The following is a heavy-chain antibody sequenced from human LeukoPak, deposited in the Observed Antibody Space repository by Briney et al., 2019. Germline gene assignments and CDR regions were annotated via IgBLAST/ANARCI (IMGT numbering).Heavy chain of an antibody. V-gene: IGHV3-64*04. CDR1: GFTFSSYG. Sequence: RGSLRLSCAASGFTFSSYGMDWVRQAPGEGLEYVSGISSSGGSTYYADSVKGRFTISRDNSKNTLYLQMKSLRAEDTAVYYCARDQLTETTSGWGQGTLVTVSS. CDR2: ISSSGGST. D-gene: IGHD4-17*01. J-gene: IGHJ4*02. CDR3: ARDQLTETTSG.